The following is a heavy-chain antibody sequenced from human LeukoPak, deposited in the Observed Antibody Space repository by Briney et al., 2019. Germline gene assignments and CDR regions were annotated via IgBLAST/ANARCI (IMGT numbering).Heavy chain of an antibody. CDR3: ATPYSTSGGA. CDR2: IYPADPDT. D-gene: IGHD2-2*01. V-gene: IGHV5-51*01. CDR1: GYNFPNFW. Sequence: GDSLKISCKASGYNFPNFWIGWVRQMPGKGLEWMAIIYPADPDTRYSPSFEGQVTISADSSINTAYLQWRSLKASDGAMYYCATPYSTSGGAWGQGTLVTVSS. J-gene: IGHJ5*02.